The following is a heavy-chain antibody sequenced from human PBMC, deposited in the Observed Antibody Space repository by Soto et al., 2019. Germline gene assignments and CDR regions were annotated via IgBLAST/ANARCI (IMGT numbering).Heavy chain of an antibody. CDR3: AHLLGGCSSKGCSPLRYDY. V-gene: IGHV2-5*02. Sequence: QITLKESGPMLVKPTQTLTLTCTFSGFSLDTTGVGVGWIRQPPGKALEWLALIYWDDDKRYSPSLKSRLTITKDTSKNQVVLAMTAMDPVDTATYYCAHLLGGCSSKGCSPLRYDYWGQGILVTVSS. D-gene: IGHD2-2*01. CDR1: GFSLDTTGVG. J-gene: IGHJ4*02. CDR2: IYWDDDK.